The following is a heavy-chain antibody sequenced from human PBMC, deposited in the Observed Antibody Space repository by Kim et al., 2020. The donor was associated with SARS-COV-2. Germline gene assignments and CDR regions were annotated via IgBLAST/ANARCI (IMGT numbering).Heavy chain of an antibody. V-gene: IGHV3-74*01. J-gene: IGHJ3*02. D-gene: IGHD6-6*01. CDR3: ARGASFAFFI. Sequence: TPYAGSVKGHLTISRDNAKNTLYLQMNSLGADDTAIYYCARGASFAFFIWGQGTAVSVSP. CDR2: T.